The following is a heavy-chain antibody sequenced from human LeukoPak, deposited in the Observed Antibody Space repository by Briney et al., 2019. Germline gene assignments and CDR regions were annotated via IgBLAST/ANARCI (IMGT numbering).Heavy chain of an antibody. Sequence: PGGSLRLSCAASGFTFSSYGMHWVRQAPGKGLEWVAFIRYDGSNKYYADSVKGRFTISRDNSKNTLYLQMNSLRAEDTAVYYRARRAAAWGDCWGQGTLVTVSP. CDR2: IRYDGSNK. J-gene: IGHJ4*02. D-gene: IGHD6-13*01. V-gene: IGHV3-30*02. CDR3: ARRAAAWGDC. CDR1: GFTFSSYG.